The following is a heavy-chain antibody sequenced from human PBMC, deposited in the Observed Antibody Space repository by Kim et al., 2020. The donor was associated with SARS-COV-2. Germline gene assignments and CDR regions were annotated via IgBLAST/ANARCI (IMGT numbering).Heavy chain of an antibody. CDR3: AKDGILWFGELLGDYFDY. J-gene: IGHJ4*02. Sequence: TGRFTISRDNSKNTLYLQMNSLRAADPAVYYCAKDGILWFGELLGDYFDYWGQGTLVTVSS. V-gene: IGHV3-30*02. D-gene: IGHD3-10*01.